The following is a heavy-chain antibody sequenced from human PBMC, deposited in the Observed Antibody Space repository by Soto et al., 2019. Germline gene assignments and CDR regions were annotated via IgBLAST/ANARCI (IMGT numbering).Heavy chain of an antibody. CDR2: IYYSGST. Sequence: QVQLQESGPGLVKPSQTLSLTCTVSGGSISSGGYYWSWIRQHPGKGLEWIGYIYYSGSTYYNPSLKSRVTIPVDTSKNQFSLKLSSVTAADTAVYYCARDLAAAGTRGHNWFDPWGQGTLVTVSS. V-gene: IGHV4-31*03. D-gene: IGHD6-13*01. CDR3: ARDLAAAGTRGHNWFDP. CDR1: GGSISSGGYY. J-gene: IGHJ5*02.